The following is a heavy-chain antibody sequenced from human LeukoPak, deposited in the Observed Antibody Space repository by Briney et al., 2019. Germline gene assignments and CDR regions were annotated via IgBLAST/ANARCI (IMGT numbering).Heavy chain of an antibody. Sequence: GGSLRLSCVASGFSFGSYWMAWVRQAPGKGLEWVGNMKHEGIEKYHVGSVKGRFTISRDNTKNSLYLHMSSLRVEDTAVYYCAREGREGYNYPALDFWGQGILVTVSS. D-gene: IGHD5-24*01. V-gene: IGHV3-7*05. CDR1: GFSFGSYW. J-gene: IGHJ4*02. CDR2: MKHEGIEK. CDR3: AREGREGYNYPALDF.